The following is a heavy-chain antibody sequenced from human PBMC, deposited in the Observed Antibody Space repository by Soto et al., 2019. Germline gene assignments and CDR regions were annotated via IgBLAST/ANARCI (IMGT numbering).Heavy chain of an antibody. D-gene: IGHD2-2*01. CDR2: IDPGDSDT. J-gene: IGHJ6*02. CDR3: ARHTSNFRYYYYAMDV. Sequence: GGSLEISCNGSGYTFTDYWIGWGRQLPGKGLGWMGIIDPGDSDTRYSPSFQGHVTITVDKSTSTAYLQWNTLKASDTAMYYCARHTSNFRYYYYAMDVWGQGPTVTVS. V-gene: IGHV5-51*01. CDR1: GYTFTDYW.